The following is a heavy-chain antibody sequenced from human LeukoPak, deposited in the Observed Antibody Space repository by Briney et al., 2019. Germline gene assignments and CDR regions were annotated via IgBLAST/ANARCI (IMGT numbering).Heavy chain of an antibody. CDR1: GFTFSSYS. J-gene: IGHJ4*02. V-gene: IGHV3-21*01. CDR2: ISSSSRHI. D-gene: IGHD6-13*01. CDR3: ARVAEAAAFDY. Sequence: GGSLRLSCAASGFTFSSYSMTWVRQAPGKGLEWVSSISSSSRHIYYADSVKGRFTISRDNAKNSLYLQMNSLRAEDTAVYYCARVAEAAAFDYWGQGTLVTVSS.